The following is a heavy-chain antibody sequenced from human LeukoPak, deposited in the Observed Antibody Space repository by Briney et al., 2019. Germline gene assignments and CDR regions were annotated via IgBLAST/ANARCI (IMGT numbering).Heavy chain of an antibody. CDR3: AKDLNWNYVEALLY. CDR2: ISWNSGSI. CDR1: GFTFDDYA. V-gene: IGHV3-9*01. J-gene: IGHJ4*02. Sequence: GGSLRLSCAASGFTFDDYAMHWVRQAPGKGLEWVSGISWNSGSIGYADSVKGRFTISRDNAKNSLYLQMNSLRAEDTAVYYCAKDLNWNYVEALLYWGQGTLVTVSS. D-gene: IGHD1-7*01.